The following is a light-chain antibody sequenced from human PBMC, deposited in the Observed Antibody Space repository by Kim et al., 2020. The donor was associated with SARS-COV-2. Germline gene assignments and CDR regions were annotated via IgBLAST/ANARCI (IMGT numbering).Light chain of an antibody. CDR2: DVS. CDR3: SSYAGSKNLV. CDR1: SSDVGGYNY. V-gene: IGLV2-8*01. Sequence: QSALTQPPSASGSPGQSVAISCTGTSSDVGGYNYVSWYQHHPGKAPKLMIYDVSKRPSGVPDRFSGSKSGNTASLTVSGLQAEDEGDYYCSSYAGSKNLVFGGGTQLTVL. J-gene: IGLJ2*01.